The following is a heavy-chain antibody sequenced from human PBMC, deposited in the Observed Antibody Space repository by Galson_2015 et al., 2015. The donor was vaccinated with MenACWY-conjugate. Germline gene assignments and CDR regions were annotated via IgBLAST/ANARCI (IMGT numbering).Heavy chain of an antibody. CDR3: VRDRGRPDAFDV. J-gene: IGHJ3*01. CDR2: TSSGGSQT. V-gene: IGHV3-11*06. D-gene: IGHD1-1*01. CDR1: RLTFGHYY. Sequence: SLRLSCADSRLTFGHYYMSWIRQAPGKGLEWISFTSSGGSQTNYADSVKGRFTISRDNVKNTLYLQMNSLRADDTAVYYCVRDRGRPDAFDVWGQGTMVIVSS.